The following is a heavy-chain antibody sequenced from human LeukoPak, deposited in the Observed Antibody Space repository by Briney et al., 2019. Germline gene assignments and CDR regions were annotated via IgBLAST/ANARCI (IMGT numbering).Heavy chain of an antibody. D-gene: IGHD3-22*01. V-gene: IGHV3-33*01. CDR2: IWYDGSNK. CDR1: GFTFSSYG. Sequence: GGSLRFSCAASGFTFSSYGMHWVRQAPGKGLEWVAVIWYDGSNKYYADSVKGRFTISRDNSKNTLYPQMNSLRAEDTAVYYCARDGPHHYYDSSGYYPDYWGQGTLVTVSS. CDR3: ARDGPHHYYDSSGYYPDY. J-gene: IGHJ4*02.